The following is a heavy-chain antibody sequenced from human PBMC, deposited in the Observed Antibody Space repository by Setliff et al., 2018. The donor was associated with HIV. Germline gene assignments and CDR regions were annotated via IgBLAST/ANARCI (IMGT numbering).Heavy chain of an antibody. V-gene: IGHV4-34*01. Sequence: SETLSLTCAVYGRSFSGYYWNWIRQSQGKGLAWIGEINHSGGTNYNPSLKSRVTMSIDTSKNQFSLNVSSVTAADTAVYYCARGWGHDGFDFWGQGTMVTVSS. D-gene: IGHD7-27*01. CDR3: ARGWGHDGFDF. CDR2: INHSGGT. CDR1: GRSFSGYY. J-gene: IGHJ3*01.